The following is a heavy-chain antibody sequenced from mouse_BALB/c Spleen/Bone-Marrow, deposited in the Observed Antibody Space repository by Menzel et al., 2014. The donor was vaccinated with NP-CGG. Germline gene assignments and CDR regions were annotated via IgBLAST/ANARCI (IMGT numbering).Heavy chain of an antibody. J-gene: IGHJ2*01. Sequence: DVHLVESGGGLVQPGGSRKLSCAASGFTFSSFGMHWVRQAPEKGLEWVAYISGGSSTVYYADKVMGRFTISRDNPKNTLFLQMTSLRPEDTAMYYCARSGSSSGYFDYWGQGTTLTVSS. D-gene: IGHD1-1*01. CDR3: ARSGSSSGYFDY. V-gene: IGHV5-17*02. CDR2: ISGGSSTV. CDR1: GFTFSSFG.